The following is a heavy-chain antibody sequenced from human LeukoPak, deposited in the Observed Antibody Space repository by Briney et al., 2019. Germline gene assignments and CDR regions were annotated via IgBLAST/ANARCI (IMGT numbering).Heavy chain of an antibody. CDR1: GGSFSDYY. J-gene: IGHJ4*02. CDR3: ARDAYGDYYFDY. V-gene: IGHV4-34*01. D-gene: IGHD4-17*01. CDR2: IHHSGST. Sequence: SETLSLTCAVYGGSFSDYYWSWIRQPPGKGLEWIGEIHHSGSTKYNPSLKSRVTISVDTSKNQFSLKLNSMTTADTAVYYCARDAYGDYYFDYWGQGTLVTVSS.